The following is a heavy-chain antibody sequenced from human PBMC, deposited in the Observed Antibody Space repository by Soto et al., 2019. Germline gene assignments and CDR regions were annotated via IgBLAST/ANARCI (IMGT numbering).Heavy chain of an antibody. J-gene: IGHJ4*02. Sequence: QVQLQESGPELVKSSQTLSLTCTVSNGSISTNGHYWTWIRQRPGKGLECIAYIYYTGNSYYNPSLKSRLTISIDTSKNQFSLTLRSVTADDTAVYYCAREQWGFDSWGQGTLVTVSS. CDR1: NGSISTNGHY. CDR3: AREQWGFDS. D-gene: IGHD6-19*01. V-gene: IGHV4-31*03. CDR2: IYYTGNS.